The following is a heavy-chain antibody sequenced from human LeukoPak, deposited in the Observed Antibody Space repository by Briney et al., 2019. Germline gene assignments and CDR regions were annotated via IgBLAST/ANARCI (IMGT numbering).Heavy chain of an antibody. CDR2: IYPGDSDT. V-gene: IGHV5-51*01. J-gene: IGHJ3*02. D-gene: IGHD1-7*01. CDR1: GYSFTSYW. Sequence: GESLKISCKGSGYSFTSYWIGWVRQMPGKGLEWMGIIYPGDSDTRYSPSFQGQVTISADKSISTAYLQWSSLKASDTAMYYCARQRRAARASEAELYEIFDAFDIWGQGTMVTVSS. CDR3: ARQRRAARASEAELYEIFDAFDI.